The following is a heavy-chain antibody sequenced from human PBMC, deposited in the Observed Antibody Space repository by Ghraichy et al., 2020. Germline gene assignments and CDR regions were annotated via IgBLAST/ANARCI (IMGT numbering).Heavy chain of an antibody. V-gene: IGHV5-51*01. D-gene: IGHD5-12*01. J-gene: IGHJ4*02. CDR2: IYPGDSDT. CDR1: GYSFTSYW. CDR3: ARLVGYSGYDSHFVDY. Sequence: GESLNISCKGSGYSFTSYWIGWVRQMPGKGLEWMGIIYPGDSDTRYSPSFQGQVTISADKSISTAYLQWSSLKASDTAMYYCARLVGYSGYDSHFVDYWGQGTLVTVSS.